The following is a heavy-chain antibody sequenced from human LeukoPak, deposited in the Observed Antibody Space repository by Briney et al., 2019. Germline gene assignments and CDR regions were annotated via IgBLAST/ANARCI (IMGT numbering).Heavy chain of an antibody. CDR1: GYSISSGYY. CDR2: IYHSGST. J-gene: IGHJ4*02. Sequence: PSETLSLTCTVSGYSISSGYYWGWIRQPPGKGLEWIGSIYHSGSTYYNPSLKSRVTISVDTSKNQFSLKLSSVTAADTAVYYCARYCSGGSCYWGIEDYWGQGTLVTVSS. CDR3: ARYCSGGSCYWGIEDY. D-gene: IGHD2-15*01. V-gene: IGHV4-38-2*02.